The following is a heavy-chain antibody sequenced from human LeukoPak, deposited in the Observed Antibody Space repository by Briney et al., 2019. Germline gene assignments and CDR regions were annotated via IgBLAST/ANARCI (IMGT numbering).Heavy chain of an antibody. Sequence: ASVKVSCKASGYTFTSYDTNWVRQATGQGLEWMGWMNPNSGNTGYAQKFQGRVTITRDTSISTAYMELSSLRSEDTAVYYCARGGNVDDYGDQRPYDWFDPWGQGTLVTVSS. CDR3: ARGGNVDDYGDQRPYDWFDP. D-gene: IGHD4-17*01. V-gene: IGHV1-8*03. J-gene: IGHJ5*02. CDR1: GYTFTSYD. CDR2: MNPNSGNT.